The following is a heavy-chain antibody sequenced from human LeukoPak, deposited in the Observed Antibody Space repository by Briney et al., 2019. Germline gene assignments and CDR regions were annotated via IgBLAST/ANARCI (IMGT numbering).Heavy chain of an antibody. CDR1: GFSFSRYG. CDR2: ILFDGSNE. CDR3: ARDRGWGCSSCSY. J-gene: IGHJ4*02. Sequence: GRSLRLSCAASGFSFSRYGMHWVRQAPGKGLEWVALILFDGSNEYYADSVKGRFTISRDNSKNTLYLQMNSLRAEDAAVYYCARDRGWGCSSCSYWGQGTLVTVSS. V-gene: IGHV3-33*01. D-gene: IGHD7-27*01.